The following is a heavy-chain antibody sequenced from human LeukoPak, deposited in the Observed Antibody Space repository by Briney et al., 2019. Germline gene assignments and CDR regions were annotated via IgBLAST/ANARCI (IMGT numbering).Heavy chain of an antibody. J-gene: IGHJ4*02. CDR3: AKYGSGSYSFGY. D-gene: IGHD3-10*01. Sequence: GGSLRLSCAASGFTFSSYAMSWVRQAPGKGLEWVSAISGSGGSTYYADSAKGRFTISRDNSKNTLYLQMNSLRAEDTAVYYCAKYGSGSYSFGYWGQGTLVTVSS. CDR2: ISGSGGST. V-gene: IGHV3-23*01. CDR1: GFTFSSYA.